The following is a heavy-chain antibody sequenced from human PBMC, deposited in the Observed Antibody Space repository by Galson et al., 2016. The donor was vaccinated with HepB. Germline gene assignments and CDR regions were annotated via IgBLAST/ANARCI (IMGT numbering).Heavy chain of an antibody. Sequence: TLSLTCTVSGGSISSGSHYWSWIRQPAGKGLEWIGRIYSSGSSNYNSSPKSRVTISVDTSKNQLSLNLTSVTAADTAVYYCARGLSSWYGGGLDPWGQGILVTVSS. D-gene: IGHD6-13*01. CDR3: ARGLSSWYGGGLDP. J-gene: IGHJ5*02. CDR1: GGSISSGSHY. V-gene: IGHV4-61*02. CDR2: IYSSGSS.